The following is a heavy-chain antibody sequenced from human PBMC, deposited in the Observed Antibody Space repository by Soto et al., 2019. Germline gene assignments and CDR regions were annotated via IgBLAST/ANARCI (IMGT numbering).Heavy chain of an antibody. CDR2: ISSSRSTI. J-gene: IGHJ4*02. D-gene: IGHD6-25*01. V-gene: IGHV3-48*01. CDR1: VGTCIRFS. Sequence: GGLRHPYAASVGTCIRFSISWVLQAPGKGLEWVSYISSSRSTIYYVDYVKGRFTISRDNAKNSLYLQMNSLRAEDTAVYYCARDYSGYGPFYYWRQGTLVTVSS. CDR3: ARDYSGYGPFYY.